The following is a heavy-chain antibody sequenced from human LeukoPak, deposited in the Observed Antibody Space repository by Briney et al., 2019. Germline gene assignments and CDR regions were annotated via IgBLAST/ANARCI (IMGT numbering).Heavy chain of an antibody. CDR1: GGSFSGYY. V-gene: IGHV4-34*01. CDR2: INHSGST. D-gene: IGHD5-18*01. Sequence: SETLSLTCAVYGGSFSGYYWSWIRQPPGKGLEWIGEINHSGSTNYNPSLKSRVTISVDTSKNQFSLKLNSVTAADTAVYYCARAGYSYGDGGFDLWGQGTMVTVSS. CDR3: ARAGYSYGDGGFDL. J-gene: IGHJ3*01.